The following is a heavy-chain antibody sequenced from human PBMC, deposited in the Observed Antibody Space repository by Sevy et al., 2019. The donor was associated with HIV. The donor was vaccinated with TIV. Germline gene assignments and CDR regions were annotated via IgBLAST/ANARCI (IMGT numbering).Heavy chain of an antibody. Sequence: GGSLRLSCAASGFTFDDYGMSWVRQTPGKGLEWVSGINWNGHSTGYADSVKGRFTISRDNAKKSLYLQMNSLRPEDRALYHCARAALPSAITGSFDIWGQGTMVTVSS. CDR2: INWNGHST. CDR3: ARAALPSAITGSFDI. J-gene: IGHJ3*02. D-gene: IGHD2-2*01. CDR1: GFTFDDYG. V-gene: IGHV3-20*01.